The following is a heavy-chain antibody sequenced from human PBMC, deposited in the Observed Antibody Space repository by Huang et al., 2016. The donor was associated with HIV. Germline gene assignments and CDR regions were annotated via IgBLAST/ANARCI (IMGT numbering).Heavy chain of an antibody. V-gene: IGHV4-59*02. Sequence: QVQLQESGPGLVKPSETLSLTCTVSAGPVSSHCWSWIRQPPGKGLEWTGSIYYSGNNYKPSLVSRVTISVDTSKNQFSLKLSSVTAADTAVYYCARVSIAYSYADFDYWGQGTLVTVSS. CDR2: IYYSGN. D-gene: IGHD5-18*01. CDR1: AGPVSSHC. CDR3: ARVSIAYSYADFDY. J-gene: IGHJ4*02.